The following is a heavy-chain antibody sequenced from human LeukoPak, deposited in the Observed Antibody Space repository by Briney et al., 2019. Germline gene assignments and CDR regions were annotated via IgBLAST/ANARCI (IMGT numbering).Heavy chain of an antibody. J-gene: IGHJ5*02. Sequence: GGSLRLSCAASGFTFSSYSMNWVRQAPGKGLEWVSSISSGSSYIYYADSVKGRFTISRDNAKNSLYLQMNSLRAEDTAVYYCARDWNVVVVPAAMKDNWFDPWGQGTLVTVSS. CDR3: ARDWNVVVVPAAMKDNWFDP. CDR2: ISSGSSYI. CDR1: GFTFSSYS. V-gene: IGHV3-21*01. D-gene: IGHD2-2*01.